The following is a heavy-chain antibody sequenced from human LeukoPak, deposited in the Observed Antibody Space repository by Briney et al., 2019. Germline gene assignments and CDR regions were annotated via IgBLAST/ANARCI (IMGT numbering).Heavy chain of an antibody. D-gene: IGHD3-22*01. CDR3: ARGPQNYYDSSGYCDY. Sequence: PGGSLRLSCAASGFTFSSYSMNWVRQAPGKRLEWVSYISSSSSTIYYADSVKGRFTISRDNAKNSLYLQMNSLRAEDTAVYYCARGPQNYYDSSGYCDYWGQGTLVTVSS. CDR1: GFTFSSYS. J-gene: IGHJ4*02. CDR2: ISSSSSTI. V-gene: IGHV3-48*01.